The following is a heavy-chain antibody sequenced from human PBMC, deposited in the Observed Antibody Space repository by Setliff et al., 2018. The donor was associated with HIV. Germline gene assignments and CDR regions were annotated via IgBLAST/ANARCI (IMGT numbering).Heavy chain of an antibody. CDR1: GDPISTYY. D-gene: IGHD3-22*01. J-gene: IGHJ6*03. Sequence: SETLSLTCTVSGDPISTYYWSWVRKPPGKGLEWIGYVYYSGSTSCSPSLRGRVTMSVDPSKNQFSLKLNSVTAADTAIYYCARGNYDTSDYYTNFYYYYMDVWGKGTAVTVSS. CDR3: ARGNYDTSDYYTNFYYYYMDV. CDR2: VYYSGST. V-gene: IGHV4-59*01.